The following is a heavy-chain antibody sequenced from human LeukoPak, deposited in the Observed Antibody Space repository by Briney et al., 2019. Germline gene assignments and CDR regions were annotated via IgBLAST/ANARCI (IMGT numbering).Heavy chain of an antibody. CDR1: GYTFTSYY. V-gene: IGHV1-46*01. Sequence: ASVKVSCKASGYTFTSYYMHWVRQAPGQGLEWMGIINPSGGSTSYAQKFQGRVTMTRDTSTSTVYMELSSLRSEDTAVYYCARDEARRYDFWSGYYTPFDYWGQGTLVTVSS. D-gene: IGHD3-3*01. CDR2: INPSGGST. CDR3: ARDEARRYDFWSGYYTPFDY. J-gene: IGHJ4*02.